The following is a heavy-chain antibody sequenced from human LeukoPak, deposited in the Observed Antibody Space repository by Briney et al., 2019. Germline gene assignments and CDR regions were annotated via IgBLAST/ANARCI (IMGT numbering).Heavy chain of an antibody. CDR3: ARDLGYCSSTSCPPNYYYYYMDV. CDR2: IYTSGST. V-gene: IGHV4-4*07. CDR1: GGSISSYY. J-gene: IGHJ6*03. D-gene: IGHD2-2*01. Sequence: SETLSLTCTVSGGSISSYYWSWIRQPAGKGLEWIGRIYTSGSTNYNPSLKSRVTLSVDTSKNQVSLKLNSVTAADTAVYYCARDLGYCSSTSCPPNYYYYYMDVWGKGTTVTVSS.